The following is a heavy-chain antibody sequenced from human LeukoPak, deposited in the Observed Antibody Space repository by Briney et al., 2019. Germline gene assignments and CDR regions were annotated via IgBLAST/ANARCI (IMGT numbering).Heavy chain of an antibody. D-gene: IGHD7-27*01. Sequence: KTGGSLRLSCAASGFTFSSYSMNWVRQAPGKGLEWVSYISGSSTYIYYVDSLKGRFTISRDNAKNSLYLQMNSLRVEDTAVYYCASTTGDRDYWGQGTLVNVSS. CDR1: GFTFSSYS. CDR3: ASTTGDRDY. V-gene: IGHV3-21*01. J-gene: IGHJ4*02. CDR2: ISGSSTYI.